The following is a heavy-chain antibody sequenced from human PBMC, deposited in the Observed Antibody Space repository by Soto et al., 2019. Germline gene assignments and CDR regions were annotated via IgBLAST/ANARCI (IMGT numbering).Heavy chain of an antibody. CDR1: GYTLTESS. CDR3: ATGVYSSSWPPTPYYYGMDV. Sequence: ASVKVSCKVSGYTLTESSMHWVRQAPGKGLEWMGGFDPEDGETIYAQKFQGRVTMTEDTSTDTAYMELSSLRSEDTAVYYCATGVYSSSWPPTPYYYGMDVWGQGTTVTVSS. V-gene: IGHV1-24*01. D-gene: IGHD6-13*01. CDR2: FDPEDGET. J-gene: IGHJ6*02.